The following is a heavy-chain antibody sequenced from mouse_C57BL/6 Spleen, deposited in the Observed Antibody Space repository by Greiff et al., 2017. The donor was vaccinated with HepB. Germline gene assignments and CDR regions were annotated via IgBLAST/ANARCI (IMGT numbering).Heavy chain of an antibody. D-gene: IGHD2-4*01. CDR3: ARVWDYDERGYYYAMDY. J-gene: IGHJ4*01. CDR1: GYSFTDYN. Sequence: VQLKESGPELVKPGASVKISCKASGYSFTDYNMNWVKQSNGKSLEWIGVINPNYGTTSYNQKFKGKATLTVDQSSSTAYMQLNSLTSEDSAVYYCARVWDYDERGYYYAMDYWGQGTSVTVSS. CDR2: INPNYGTT. V-gene: IGHV1-39*01.